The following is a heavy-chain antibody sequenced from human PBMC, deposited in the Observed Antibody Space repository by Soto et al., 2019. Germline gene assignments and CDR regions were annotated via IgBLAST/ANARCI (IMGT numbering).Heavy chain of an antibody. CDR2: IKQDGSGI. Sequence: GGSLRLSCAASGFSLSDYWMSWVRQAPGKGLEWVADIKQDGSGIYYVASVKGRFTISRDNAENSLYLEMNSLTAEDTAVYFCARESWTKYNDFWSGYQDYWGQGTLVTVSS. D-gene: IGHD3-3*01. V-gene: IGHV3-7*01. J-gene: IGHJ4*02. CDR1: GFSLSDYW. CDR3: ARESWTKYNDFWSGYQDY.